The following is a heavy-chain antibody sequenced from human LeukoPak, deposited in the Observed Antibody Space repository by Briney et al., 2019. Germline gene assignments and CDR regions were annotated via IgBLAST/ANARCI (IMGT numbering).Heavy chain of an antibody. J-gene: IGHJ4*02. CDR2: IFSGGST. CDR3: ARDVSY. D-gene: IGHD5/OR15-5a*01. CDR1: GFTVSSNY. Sequence: GGSLRLSCAASGFTVSSNYMTWVRQAPGKGLERVSLIFSGGSTYYADSVKGRFTIFRDNSKNTLYLQMNSLRAEDTAVYYCARDVSYWGQGTLVTVSS. V-gene: IGHV3-66*01.